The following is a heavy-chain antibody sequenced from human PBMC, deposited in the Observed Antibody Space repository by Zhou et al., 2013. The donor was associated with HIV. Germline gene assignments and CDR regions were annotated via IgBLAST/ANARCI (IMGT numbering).Heavy chain of an antibody. J-gene: IGHJ4*02. CDR1: GGTFSSYA. CDR3: ARGPVRYYYDSSGYYAYFDY. CDR2: IIPIFGTA. Sequence: QVQLVQSGAEVKKPGSSVKVSCKASGGTFSSYAISWVRQAPGQGLEWMGGIIPIFGTANYAQKFQGRVTITTDESTSTAYMELSSLRSEDTAVYYCARGPVRYYYDSSGYYAYFDYWGQGTLVTVSS. D-gene: IGHD3-22*01. V-gene: IGHV1-69*05.